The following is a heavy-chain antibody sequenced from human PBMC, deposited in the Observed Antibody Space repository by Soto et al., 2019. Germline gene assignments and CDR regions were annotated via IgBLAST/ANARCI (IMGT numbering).Heavy chain of an antibody. Sequence: EVQLVQSGAEVKKPGESLRISCKGSGYIFSNYWISWVRQMPGKGLEWMGRIDPSDSSTTYNPSFQGHVTISADKSITTSYRQWSKLSDSDTAILACERHMSPRYGYDSPPFDSGGQGTLMIVSS. CDR3: ERHMSPRYGYDSPPFDS. CDR2: IDPSDSST. D-gene: IGHD5-12*01. J-gene: IGHJ4*02. V-gene: IGHV5-10-1*03. CDR1: GYIFSNYW.